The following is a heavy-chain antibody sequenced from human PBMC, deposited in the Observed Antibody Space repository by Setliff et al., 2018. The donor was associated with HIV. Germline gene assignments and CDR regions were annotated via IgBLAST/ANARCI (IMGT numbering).Heavy chain of an antibody. CDR3: VKDSDTGGYLESLRH. CDR1: GFVFSRHA. J-gene: IGHJ1*01. Sequence: GGSLRLSCSASGFVFSRHAMYWVRQAPGKGLEFVSAIIGNGGRTYYADSVRGRFIISRDNSGSTLYLQVSSLRVEDTAFYYCVKDSDTGGYLESLRHWGQGTLVTVSS. V-gene: IGHV3-64D*06. CDR2: IIGNGGRT. D-gene: IGHD3-22*01.